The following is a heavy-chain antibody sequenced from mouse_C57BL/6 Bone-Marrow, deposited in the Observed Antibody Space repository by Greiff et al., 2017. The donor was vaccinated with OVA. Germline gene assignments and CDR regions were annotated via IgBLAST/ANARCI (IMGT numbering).Heavy chain of an antibody. CDR3: AREGIYYYGSLDY. J-gene: IGHJ2*01. CDR2: ISYDGSN. D-gene: IGHD1-1*01. CDR1: GYSITSGYY. V-gene: IGHV3-6*01. Sequence: DVQLVESGPGLVKPSQSLSLTCSVTGYSITSGYYWNWIRQFPGNKLEWMGYISYDGSNNYNPSLKNRISITRDTSKNQFFLKLNSVTTEDTATYYCAREGIYYYGSLDYWGQGTTLTVSS.